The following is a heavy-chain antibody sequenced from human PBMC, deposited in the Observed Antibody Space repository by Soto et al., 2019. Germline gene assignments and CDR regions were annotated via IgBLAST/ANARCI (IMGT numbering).Heavy chain of an antibody. CDR3: ARHTPITMIAVAQEFPYYGMDV. D-gene: IGHD3-22*01. V-gene: IGHV5-51*01. Sequence: GESLKISCKGSGYSFTSYWIGWVRQMPGKGLEWMGIIYPGDSDTRYSPSFQGQVTISADKSISTAYLQWSSLKASDTAMYYCARHTPITMIAVAQEFPYYGMDVWGQGTTVTVSS. J-gene: IGHJ6*02. CDR2: IYPGDSDT. CDR1: GYSFTSYW.